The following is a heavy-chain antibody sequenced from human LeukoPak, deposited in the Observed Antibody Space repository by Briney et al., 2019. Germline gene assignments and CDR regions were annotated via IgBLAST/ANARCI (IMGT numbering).Heavy chain of an antibody. CDR3: ARRTMRGVAGSIDY. V-gene: IGHV4-59*01. CDR1: LGSISSFY. Sequence: PSETLSLTCTVSLGSISSFYWSWIRLPPGKGLEWIAYIHYSGRTKYNPSLKSRVTISVDTSKNQFSLKLSSVTAADTAMYYCARRTMRGVAGSIDYWGQGTLVTVSS. J-gene: IGHJ4*02. D-gene: IGHD6-19*01. CDR2: IHYSGRT.